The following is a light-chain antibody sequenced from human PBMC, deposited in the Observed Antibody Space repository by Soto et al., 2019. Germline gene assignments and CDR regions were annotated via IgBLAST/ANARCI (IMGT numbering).Light chain of an antibody. CDR1: SSDVGGYDY. J-gene: IGLJ1*01. CDR2: GVN. CDR3: SSYAGNNKYV. V-gene: IGLV2-8*01. Sequence: QSALTQPPSASGSPGQSVTISCTGTSSDVGGYDYVSWYQQHPGKAPQFITYGVNKRPAGVPDRFSGSKSGNTASLTVSGLQAEDEADYYCSSYAGNNKYVFGTGTKLTV.